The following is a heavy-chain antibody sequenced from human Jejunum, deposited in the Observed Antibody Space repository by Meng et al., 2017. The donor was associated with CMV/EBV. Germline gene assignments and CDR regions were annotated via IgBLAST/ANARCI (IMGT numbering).Heavy chain of an antibody. CDR3: ARESLVASPPEGFDY. CDR2: IYTSGSI. D-gene: IGHD1-14*01. CDR1: GGSISSGRYY. V-gene: IGHV4-61*02. J-gene: IGHJ4*02. Sequence: QVQLQESGPGLVKPSQTLSLTCTVSGGSISSGRYYWSWIRQPANKGLEWIARIYTSGSINYNPSLKSRVTISVDTSKNQFSLKLGSVTAADTAVYYCARESLVASPPEGFDYWGQGTLVTVSS.